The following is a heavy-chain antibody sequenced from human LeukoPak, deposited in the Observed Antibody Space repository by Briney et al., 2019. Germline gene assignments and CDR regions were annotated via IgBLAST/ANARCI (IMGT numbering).Heavy chain of an antibody. D-gene: IGHD2-2*01. Sequence: SETLSLTCTVSGGSISSSSYYWGWIRQPPGKGLEWIGEINHSGSTNYNPSLKSRVTISVDTSKNQFSLKLSSVTAADTAVYYCASRVVVPAAPPNNWFDPWGQGTLVTVSS. V-gene: IGHV4-39*07. CDR1: GGSISSSSYY. CDR2: INHSGST. CDR3: ASRVVVPAAPPNNWFDP. J-gene: IGHJ5*02.